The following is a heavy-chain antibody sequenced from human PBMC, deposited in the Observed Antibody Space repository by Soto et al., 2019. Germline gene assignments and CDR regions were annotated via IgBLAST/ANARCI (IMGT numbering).Heavy chain of an antibody. CDR3: AKDLDDYSSAIDF. Sequence: GGSLRLSCAASGFTFNSYAMSWVRQAPGKGLEWVSTIIGSGGSTYYADSVKGRFSVSRDNSKNTRYLQMNSLRAEDTAVYYCAKDLDDYSSAIDFWGQGTLVTVSS. CDR1: GFTFNSYA. V-gene: IGHV3-23*01. D-gene: IGHD4-4*01. CDR2: IIGSGGST. J-gene: IGHJ4*02.